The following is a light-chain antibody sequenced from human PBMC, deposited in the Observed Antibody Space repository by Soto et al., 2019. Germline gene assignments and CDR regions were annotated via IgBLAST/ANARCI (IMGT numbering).Light chain of an antibody. CDR3: PQYNSYS. J-gene: IGKJ1*01. Sequence: DIQMTQSPSSLSASVGDRVTITCRASQSISSYLNWYQQKPGTAPKLLIYHASTLESGVPSRFSGSGSGKEFTLTISSLQPDDFATYYCPQYNSYSFGQGTKVDIK. CDR2: HAS. V-gene: IGKV1-5*01. CDR1: QSISSY.